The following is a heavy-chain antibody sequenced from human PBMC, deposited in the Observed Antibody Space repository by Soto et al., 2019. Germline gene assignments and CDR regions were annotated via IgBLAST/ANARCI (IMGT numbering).Heavy chain of an antibody. V-gene: IGHV3-33*01. J-gene: IGHJ6*02. CDR2: IWYDGSNK. CDR1: GFTFSNYG. Sequence: PGGSLRLSCAASGFTFSNYGMHWVRQAPGKGLEWVAVIWYDGSNKYYRDSVRGRFTISRDNSKNTLYLQMNSLRAEDTAVYYCARAVLDRGASWGNYYGMDVWGQGTTVTVSS. CDR3: ARAVLDRGASWGNYYGMDV. D-gene: IGHD3-16*01.